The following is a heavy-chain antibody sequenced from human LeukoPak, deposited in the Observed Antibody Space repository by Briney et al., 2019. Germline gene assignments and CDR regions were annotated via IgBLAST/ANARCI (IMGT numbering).Heavy chain of an antibody. Sequence: VAYICSSVTTIYYADSVKGRFTISRDNAKNSLYLQMNSLRAEDTAVYYCARVAQLWFGNDYWGQGTLVTVSS. CDR3: ARVAQLWFGNDY. CDR2: ICSSVTTI. V-gene: IGHV3-11*04. J-gene: IGHJ4*02. D-gene: IGHD5-18*01.